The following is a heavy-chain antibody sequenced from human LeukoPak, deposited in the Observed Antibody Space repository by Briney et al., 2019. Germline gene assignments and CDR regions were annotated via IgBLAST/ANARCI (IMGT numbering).Heavy chain of an antibody. J-gene: IGHJ3*02. V-gene: IGHV4-4*02. D-gene: IGHD3-16*02. Sequence: SETLSLTCAVSGDSISRSDWWTWVRQPPGKGLEWIGEINHSGSTNYNPSLKSRVTISVDTSKNQFSLKLSSVTAADTAVYYCARTGYDYVWGSYRFDAFDIWGQGTMVTVSS. CDR2: INHSGST. CDR3: ARTGYDYVWGSYRFDAFDI. CDR1: GDSISRSDW.